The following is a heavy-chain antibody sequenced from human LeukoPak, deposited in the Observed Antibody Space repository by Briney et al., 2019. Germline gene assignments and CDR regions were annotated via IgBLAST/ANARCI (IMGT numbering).Heavy chain of an antibody. J-gene: IGHJ3*02. CDR2: IHHGGTT. Sequence: SETLSLTCTVSGYSISYGYYWGWIRQPPGKGLEWIGSIHHGGTTYYSPSLKSRVTVSADPSKTQFSLKLTSVTAADTAVYYCATRGDYSDTSGNSYDALDIWGQGTMVTVSS. CDR3: ATRGDYSDTSGNSYDALDI. V-gene: IGHV4-38-2*02. D-gene: IGHD3-22*01. CDR1: GYSISYGYY.